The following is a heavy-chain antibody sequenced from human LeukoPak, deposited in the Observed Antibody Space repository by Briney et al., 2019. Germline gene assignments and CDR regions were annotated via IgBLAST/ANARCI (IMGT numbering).Heavy chain of an antibody. Sequence: NPGGSLRLSCAASGFTFSSYSMNWVRQAPGKGLEWVSSISSSSSYIYYADSLKGRFTISRDNAKNSLYLQMNSLRAEDTAVYYCARDFPRGYDWIEPEKVWYFDLRGRGTLVTVSS. CDR2: ISSSSSYI. J-gene: IGHJ2*01. CDR1: GFTFSSYS. CDR3: ARDFPRGYDWIEPEKVWYFDL. D-gene: IGHD5-12*01. V-gene: IGHV3-21*01.